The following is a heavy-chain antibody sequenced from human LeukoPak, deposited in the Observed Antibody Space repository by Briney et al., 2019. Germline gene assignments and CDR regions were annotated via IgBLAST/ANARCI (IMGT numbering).Heavy chain of an antibody. CDR3: AKDFFYYYDSSGPRSESGIADY. D-gene: IGHD3-22*01. CDR1: GFTFSSYA. CDR2: ISSSGSTI. V-gene: IGHV3-48*01. J-gene: IGHJ4*02. Sequence: GGSLRLSCAASGFTFSSYAMHWVRQAPGKGLEWVSYISSSGSTIYYADSVKGRFTISRDNSKNTLYLEMNSLRAEDTAVYYCAKDFFYYYDSSGPRSESGIADYWGQGTLVTVSS.